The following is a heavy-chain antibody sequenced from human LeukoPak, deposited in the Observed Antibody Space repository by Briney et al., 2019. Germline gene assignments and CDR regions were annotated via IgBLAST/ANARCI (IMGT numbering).Heavy chain of an antibody. CDR1: GFTFSSYW. CDR2: IKQDGSEK. D-gene: IGHD6-19*01. Sequence: GGSLRLSCAASGFTFSSYWMSWVRQAPGKGLERVANIKQDGSEKYYVDSVKGRFTISRDNAKNSLYLQMNSLRAEDTAVYYCAREYSSGWIYYFDYWGQGTLVTVSS. V-gene: IGHV3-7*01. CDR3: AREYSSGWIYYFDY. J-gene: IGHJ4*02.